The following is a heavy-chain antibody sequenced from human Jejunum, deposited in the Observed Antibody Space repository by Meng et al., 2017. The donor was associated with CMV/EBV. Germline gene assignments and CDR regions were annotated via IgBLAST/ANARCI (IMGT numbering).Heavy chain of an antibody. CDR3: ARDMYYVSSGFFGREDY. Sequence: FSEYYMSWIRQAPGKGLEWLSYVSGSGRTIDYADSVKGRFTISRDNAKNSLYLQMNSLRAEDTAVYYCARDMYYVSSGFFGREDYWGQGTLVTVSS. CDR1: FSEYY. J-gene: IGHJ4*02. V-gene: IGHV3-11*04. CDR2: VSGSGRTI. D-gene: IGHD3-22*01.